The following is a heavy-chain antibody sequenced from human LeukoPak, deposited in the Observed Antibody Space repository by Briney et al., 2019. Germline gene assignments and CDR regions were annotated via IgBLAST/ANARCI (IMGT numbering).Heavy chain of an antibody. CDR2: INWNGDSV. D-gene: IGHD3-16*01. V-gene: IGHV3-9*01. Sequence: GGSLRLSCAASGFTFDDYAMHWVRQAPGKGLEWVSGINWNGDSVNYADSVKGRFTISRDNAKNSLYLRMNSLRAENTALYYCARDLFGSWGQGTLVTVSS. J-gene: IGHJ5*02. CDR1: GFTFDDYA. CDR3: ARDLFGS.